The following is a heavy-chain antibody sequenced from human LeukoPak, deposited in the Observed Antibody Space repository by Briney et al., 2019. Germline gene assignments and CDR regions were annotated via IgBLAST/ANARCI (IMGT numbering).Heavy chain of an antibody. D-gene: IGHD6-13*01. J-gene: IGHJ6*03. CDR2: MNPNSGNT. CDR1: GYTFTSYD. Sequence: GASVKVSCKASGYTFTSYDINWVRQATGQGLEWMGWMNPNSGNTGYAQKFQGRVTITRNTSISTAYMELSSLRSEDTAVYYCARGSVIAAAGINYYYMDVWGKGTTVTVSS. V-gene: IGHV1-8*03. CDR3: ARGSVIAAAGINYYYMDV.